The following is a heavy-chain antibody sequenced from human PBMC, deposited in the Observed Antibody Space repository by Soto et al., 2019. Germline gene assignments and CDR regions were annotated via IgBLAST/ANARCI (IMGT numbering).Heavy chain of an antibody. CDR1: GYTFTSYW. Sequence: VASVKVSFKASGYTFTSYWINWLLQSPGRGLEWMGWINPGNGNTKYSQQFQGRVIIDRDTSASTAYMELSSLRSEDTAVYYCARGGYFDSSNYLDYWGLGTLVTVSS. V-gene: IGHV1-3*01. CDR2: INPGNGNT. D-gene: IGHD3-22*01. CDR3: ARGGYFDSSNYLDY. J-gene: IGHJ4*02.